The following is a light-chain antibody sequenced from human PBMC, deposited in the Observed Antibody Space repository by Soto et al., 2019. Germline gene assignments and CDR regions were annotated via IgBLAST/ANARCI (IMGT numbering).Light chain of an antibody. CDR3: QQYGSSPQT. Sequence: EKVMTQSPATLSASPGERATLSCRASQTVNSDYLTWYQQKPGQAPRLLIYAASSGATGIPDRFSGSGSETDFTLTINRLEPEDFAVYYCQQYGSSPQTFGQGTKVDIK. V-gene: IGKV3-20*01. CDR2: AAS. CDR1: QTVNSDY. J-gene: IGKJ1*01.